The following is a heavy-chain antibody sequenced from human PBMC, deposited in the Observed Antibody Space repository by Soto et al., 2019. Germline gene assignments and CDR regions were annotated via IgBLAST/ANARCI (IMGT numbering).Heavy chain of an antibody. J-gene: IGHJ6*02. Sequence: QVQLVESGGGVVQPGRSLRLSCAASGFTFSSYGMHWVRQAPGKGLEWVAVISYDGSNKYYADSVKGRFTTSRDNSKNTLYLQMNSLRAEDTAVYYCAKNQGYGSGSYFYYYYGMDVWGQGTTVTVSS. CDR2: ISYDGSNK. V-gene: IGHV3-30*18. D-gene: IGHD3-10*01. CDR1: GFTFSSYG. CDR3: AKNQGYGSGSYFYYYYGMDV.